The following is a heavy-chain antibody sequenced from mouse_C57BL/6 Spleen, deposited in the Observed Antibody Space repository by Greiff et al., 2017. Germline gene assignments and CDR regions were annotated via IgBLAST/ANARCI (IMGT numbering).Heavy chain of an antibody. V-gene: IGHV2-5*01. CDR1: GFSLTSYG. D-gene: IGHD2-4*01. J-gene: IGHJ2*01. CDR2: IWRGGST. CDR3: AKSGAYDYDLFDY. Sequence: QVQLQQSGPGLVQPSQSLSITCTVSGFSLTSYGVHWVRQSPGKGLEWLGVIWRGGSTDYNAASMSSLSITKDNSKSQVFFKMNSLQADDTAIYYCAKSGAYDYDLFDYWGQGTTLTVSA.